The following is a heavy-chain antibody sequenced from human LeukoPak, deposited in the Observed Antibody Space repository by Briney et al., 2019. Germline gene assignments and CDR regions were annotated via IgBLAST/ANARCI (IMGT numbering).Heavy chain of an antibody. J-gene: IGHJ4*02. Sequence: SETLSLTCAVYGGSFGGYYWSWIRQPPGKGLEWIGEINHSGSTNYNPSLKSRVTISVDTSKNQFSLKLSSVTAADTAVYYCARGRLRLGELSPPSSFDYWGQGTLVTVSS. CDR1: GGSFGGYY. D-gene: IGHD3-16*02. V-gene: IGHV4-34*01. CDR3: ARGRLRLGELSPPSSFDY. CDR2: INHSGST.